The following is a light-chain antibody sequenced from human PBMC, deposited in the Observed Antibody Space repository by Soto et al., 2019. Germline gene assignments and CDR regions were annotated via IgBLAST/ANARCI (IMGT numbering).Light chain of an antibody. CDR1: QSVSTY. J-gene: IGKJ4*01. Sequence: EIVLTQSPATLSLSPGERATLSCRASQSVSTYLAWYQQKPGQAPRLLIYDASNRATGIPARFSGSGSGTDFPLTISNLEPEYFAVYYCQQRRYWPPLTFGGGTKVEIK. CDR2: DAS. V-gene: IGKV3-11*01. CDR3: QQRRYWPPLT.